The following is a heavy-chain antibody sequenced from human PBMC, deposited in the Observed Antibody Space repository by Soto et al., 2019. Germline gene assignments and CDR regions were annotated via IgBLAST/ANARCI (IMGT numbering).Heavy chain of an antibody. Sequence: GASVKVSCKASGYTFTSYGISWVRQAPGQGLEWMGWISAYNGNTNYAQKLQGRVTMTTDTSTSTAYMELRSLRSDDTAVYYCARARLALYDTSGYYYGPRPDAFDIWGQGTMVTVSS. CDR3: ARARLALYDTSGYYYGPRPDAFDI. J-gene: IGHJ3*02. V-gene: IGHV1-18*01. CDR1: GYTFTSYG. CDR2: ISAYNGNT. D-gene: IGHD3-22*01.